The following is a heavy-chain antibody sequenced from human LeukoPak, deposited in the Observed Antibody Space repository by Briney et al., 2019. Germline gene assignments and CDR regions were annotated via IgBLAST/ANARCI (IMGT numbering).Heavy chain of an antibody. CDR3: ARVEYYYDSSGYYDY. CDR1: GFTFSSYW. CDR2: IKQDGSET. Sequence: GGSLRLSCAASGFTFSSYWMSWVRRAPGKGLEWVANIKQDGSETYYVDSVRGRFTISRDNAKNSLYLQMNSLRAEDTAVYYCARVEYYYDSSGYYDYWGQGTLVTVSS. D-gene: IGHD3-22*01. V-gene: IGHV3-7*01. J-gene: IGHJ4*02.